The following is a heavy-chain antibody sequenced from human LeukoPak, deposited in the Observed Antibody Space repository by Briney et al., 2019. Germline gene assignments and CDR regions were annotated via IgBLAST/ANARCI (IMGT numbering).Heavy chain of an antibody. CDR3: ARGGSSVWGSYRWKGDAFDI. D-gene: IGHD3-16*02. J-gene: IGHJ3*02. V-gene: IGHV4-34*01. Sequence: PSETLSLTCAVYGGSFSGYYWSWIRQPPGKGLEWIGEINHSGSTNYNPSLKSRVTISVDPSKNQCSLKLSSVPAAHTAVYYCARGGSSVWGSYRWKGDAFDIWGQGTMVTVAS. CDR1: GGSFSGYY. CDR2: INHSGST.